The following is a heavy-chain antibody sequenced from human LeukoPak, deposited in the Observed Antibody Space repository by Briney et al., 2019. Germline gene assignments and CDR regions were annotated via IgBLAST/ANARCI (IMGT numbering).Heavy chain of an antibody. CDR3: AKDHGGSLVAWYYYYGMDV. V-gene: IGHV3-30*18. Sequence: PGGSLRLSCAASGFTFSSYGMHWVRQAPGKGLEWVAIISYDGSNKYYADSVKGRFTISRDNSKNTLFLQMNSLRAEDTAVYSCAKDHGGSLVAWYYYYGMDVWGQGTTVTVSS. CDR2: ISYDGSNK. J-gene: IGHJ6*02. CDR1: GFTFSSYG. D-gene: IGHD3-16*01.